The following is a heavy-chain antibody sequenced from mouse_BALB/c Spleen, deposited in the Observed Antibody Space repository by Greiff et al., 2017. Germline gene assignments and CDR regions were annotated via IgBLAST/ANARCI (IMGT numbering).Heavy chain of an antibody. D-gene: IGHD1-2*01. CDR2: ISYSGST. J-gene: IGHJ2*01. CDR1: GYSITSDYA. V-gene: IGHV3-2*02. CDR3: ARGTTATDYFDY. Sequence: VQLKESGPGLVKPSQSLSLTCTVTGYSITSDYAWNWIRQFPGNKLEWMGYISYSGSTSYNPSLKSRISITRDTSKNQFFLQLNSVTTEDTATYYCARGTTATDYFDYWGQGTTLTVSS.